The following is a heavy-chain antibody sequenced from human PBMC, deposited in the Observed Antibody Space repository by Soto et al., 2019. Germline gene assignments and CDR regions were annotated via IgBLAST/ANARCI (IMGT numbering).Heavy chain of an antibody. Sequence: PVGSMRLSCSASGFTFSSYCMHWVRQAPGKGLVWVSGISGSGGSTHYADSVKGRFTISRDNSMNTLYLQMNSLRAEDTAIYYCAKAPYYDSSGYFYFDYWGQGTLVTVSS. J-gene: IGHJ4*02. D-gene: IGHD3-22*01. CDR3: AKAPYYDSSGYFYFDY. V-gene: IGHV3-23*01. CDR1: GFTFSSYC. CDR2: ISGSGGST.